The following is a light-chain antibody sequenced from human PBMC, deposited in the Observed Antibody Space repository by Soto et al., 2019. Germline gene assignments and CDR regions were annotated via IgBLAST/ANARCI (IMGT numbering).Light chain of an antibody. Sequence: EIVMTQSPATLSVSPGESVTLSCRASQLFSSNLAWYQRRPGQAPRLLIYGTSSRAAGIPDRFTGSGSGTDFTLTISRLEPEDFAVYYCQRDDNSSWTFGPGTKVDIK. CDR3: QRDDNSSWT. J-gene: IGKJ1*01. CDR1: QLFSSN. CDR2: GTS. V-gene: IGKV3D-15*01.